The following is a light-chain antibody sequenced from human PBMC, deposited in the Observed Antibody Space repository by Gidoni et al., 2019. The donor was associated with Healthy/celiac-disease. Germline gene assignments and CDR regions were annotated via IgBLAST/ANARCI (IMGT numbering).Light chain of an antibody. V-gene: IGKV4-1*01. CDR2: WAS. CDR3: QQYYSTPHT. Sequence: DLVMTQSPDSLAVSLGERATINCKSSQSVLYSSNNKNYLAWYQQKPGQPPKLLIYWASTRESGVPERFSGSGSGTDFTLTISSLQAEDVAVYYCQQYYSTPHTFGQGTKLEIK. J-gene: IGKJ2*01. CDR1: QSVLYSSNNKNY.